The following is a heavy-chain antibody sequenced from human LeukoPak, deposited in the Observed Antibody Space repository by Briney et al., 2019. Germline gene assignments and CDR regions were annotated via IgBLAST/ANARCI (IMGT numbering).Heavy chain of an antibody. V-gene: IGHV4-34*01. CDR3: ARGGPLSHNFDY. J-gene: IGHJ4*02. CDR2: INHSGST. Sequence: SETLSLTCAVYGVSFSGYYWSWIRQPPGKGLEWIGEINHSGSTNYNPSLKSRVTISVDTSKNQFSLKLSSVTAADTAVYYCARGGPLSHNFDYWGQGTLVTVSS. CDR1: GVSFSGYY.